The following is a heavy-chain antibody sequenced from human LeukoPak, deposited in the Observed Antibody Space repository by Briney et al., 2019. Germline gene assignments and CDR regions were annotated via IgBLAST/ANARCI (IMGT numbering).Heavy chain of an antibody. D-gene: IGHD3-22*01. CDR1: GFTFSSHW. V-gene: IGHV3-7*03. J-gene: IGHJ4*02. CDR2: IKEDGSKK. CDR3: AKGGAYYYDSSAYYRD. Sequence: GGSLRLSCAASGFTFSSHWMTWVRQAPGKGLEWVANIKEDGSKKNYVDSVKGRFTISRDNSKNTLYLQMNSLRAEDTAVYYCAKGGAYYYDSSAYYRDWGQGTLVTVSS.